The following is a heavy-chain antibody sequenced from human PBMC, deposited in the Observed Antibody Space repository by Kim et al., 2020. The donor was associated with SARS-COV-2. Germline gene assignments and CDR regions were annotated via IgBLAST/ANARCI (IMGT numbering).Heavy chain of an antibody. V-gene: IGHV1-69*13. CDR2: IIPIFGTA. CDR1: GGTFSSYA. J-gene: IGHJ4*02. Sequence: SVKVSCKASGGTFSSYAISWVRQAPGQGLEWMGGIIPIFGTANYAQKFQGRVTITADESTSTAYMELSSLRSEDTAVYYCAGDGLEMATIPFDYWGQGTLVTVSS. CDR3: AGDGLEMATIPFDY. D-gene: IGHD5-12*01.